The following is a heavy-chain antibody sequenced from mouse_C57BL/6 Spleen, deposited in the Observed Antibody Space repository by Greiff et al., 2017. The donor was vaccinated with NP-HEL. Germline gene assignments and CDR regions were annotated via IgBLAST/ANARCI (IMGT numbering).Heavy chain of an antibody. CDR1: GFTFSDYY. Sequence: EVNVVESEGGLVQPGSSMKLSCTASGFTFSDYYMAWVRQVPAKGLEWVANINYDGSSTYYLDYLKSRFIISRDNAKNILYLQRSILKSEDTATYYCARGGRGYYFDYWGQGTTLTVSS. CDR3: ARGGRGYYFDY. J-gene: IGHJ2*01. CDR2: INYDGSST. V-gene: IGHV5-16*01.